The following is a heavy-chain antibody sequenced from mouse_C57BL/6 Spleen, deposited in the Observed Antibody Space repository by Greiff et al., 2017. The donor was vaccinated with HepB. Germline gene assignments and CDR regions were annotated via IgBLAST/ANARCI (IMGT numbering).Heavy chain of an antibody. CDR3: ARHDYGSSPHWYFDV. CDR2: ISSGGSYT. D-gene: IGHD1-1*01. CDR1: GFTFSSYG. Sequence: EVQGVESGGDLVKPGGSLKLSCAASGFTFSSYGMSWVRQTPDKRLEWVATISSGGSYTYYPDSVKGRFTMPRDNAKNTRYLEMSSLKSEDTAIYYCARHDYGSSPHWYFDVWGTGTTVTVSS. V-gene: IGHV5-6*01. J-gene: IGHJ1*03.